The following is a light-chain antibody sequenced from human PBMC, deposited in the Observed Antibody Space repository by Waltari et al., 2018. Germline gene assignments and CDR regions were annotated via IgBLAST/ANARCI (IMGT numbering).Light chain of an antibody. CDR2: DAA. Sequence: EIVLTQSPATLSLSPGERATLSCGASQSVRSSYLAWYQQKPGLATRLLIYDAASRATGIPDRFSGSGSGTDFTLTISRLEPEDFAVYYCQQYGSSPLTFGGGTKVEIK. J-gene: IGKJ4*01. V-gene: IGKV3D-20*01. CDR1: QSVRSSY. CDR3: QQYGSSPLT.